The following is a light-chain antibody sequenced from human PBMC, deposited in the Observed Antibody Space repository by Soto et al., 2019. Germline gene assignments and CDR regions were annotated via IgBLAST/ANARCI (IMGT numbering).Light chain of an antibody. J-gene: IGKJ5*01. Sequence: ETLMTQSPATLSVSPGERATLSCRASQSVNNNLAWYQQKPGQAPRLLIYGASTRATGIPARFSGSGSGTEFTLTISSLQAEDFATYYCQQLNTYPITFGQGTRLEIK. CDR3: QQLNTYPIT. CDR2: GAS. V-gene: IGKV3-15*01. CDR1: QSVNNN.